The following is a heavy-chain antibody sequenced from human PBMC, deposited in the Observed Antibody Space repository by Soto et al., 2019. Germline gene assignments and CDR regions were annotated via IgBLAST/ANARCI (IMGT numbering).Heavy chain of an antibody. CDR3: ARQEDSYGYDRGDY. Sequence: SVKVSCKASGGTFSSYAISWVRQAPGQGLEWMGGIIPIFGTANYAQKFQGRVTITADESTSTAYMELSSLRSEDTAVYYCARQEDSYGYDRGDYWGQGTLVTVSS. CDR1: GGTFSSYA. J-gene: IGHJ4*02. D-gene: IGHD5-18*01. V-gene: IGHV1-69*13. CDR2: IIPIFGTA.